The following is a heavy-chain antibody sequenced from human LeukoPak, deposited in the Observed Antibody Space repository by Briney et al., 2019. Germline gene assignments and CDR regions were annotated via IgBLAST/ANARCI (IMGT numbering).Heavy chain of an antibody. CDR2: ISAYNGNT. D-gene: IGHD6-19*01. CDR3: ASPPSLSSGWFLRY. Sequence: ASVKVSCKASGYTFTSYGISWVRQAPGQGLEWMGWISAYNGNTNYAQKFQGRVTLTEDTSTDTGYMELSSLRSEDTAVYYCASPPSLSSGWFLRYWGQGTLVAVSS. V-gene: IGHV1-18*01. J-gene: IGHJ4*02. CDR1: GYTFTSYG.